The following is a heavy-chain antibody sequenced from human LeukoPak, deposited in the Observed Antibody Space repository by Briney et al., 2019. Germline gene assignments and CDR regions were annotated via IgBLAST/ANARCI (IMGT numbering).Heavy chain of an antibody. D-gene: IGHD3-10*01. Sequence: SETLSLTCTVSGGSISSYYWSWIRQAPGKGLEWIGYIYYSGSSNYNPSLKSRVTISVDTSKNQFSLKLSSVTAADTAVYYCERVNGITMVRGVIIQAAAEDVWGKGTTVTVSS. CDR2: IYYSGSS. CDR3: ERVNGITMVRGVIIQAAAEDV. J-gene: IGHJ6*04. CDR1: GGSISSYY. V-gene: IGHV4-59*01.